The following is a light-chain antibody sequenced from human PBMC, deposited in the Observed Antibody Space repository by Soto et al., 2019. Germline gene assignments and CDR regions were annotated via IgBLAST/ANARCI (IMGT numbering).Light chain of an antibody. J-gene: IGLJ2*01. CDR1: SSDIGGYNF. Sequence: QSALTQPASVSGSPGRSITISCTGTSSDIGGYNFVSWYQQSPGKAPKLLIYEVTNRPSGVSNRFSGSKSGDTASLTISGLQAEDEADYYCSSYTGNTGLVVFGGGTKLTVL. CDR2: EVT. CDR3: SSYTGNTGLVV. V-gene: IGLV2-14*01.